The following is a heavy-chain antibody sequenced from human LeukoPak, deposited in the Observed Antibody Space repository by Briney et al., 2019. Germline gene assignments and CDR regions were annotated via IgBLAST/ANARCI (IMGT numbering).Heavy chain of an antibody. CDR3: TKEGVDSY. CDR1: GYTFTGYN. Sequence: ASVKVSCKASGYTFTGYNMHWVRQAPGQGLEWMGWINPNSGGTNYAQKFQGRVTMTRDTSINTAYMELGRLTSDDTALYYCTKEGVDSYWSQGTLVTVSS. J-gene: IGHJ4*02. D-gene: IGHD3-22*01. CDR2: INPNSGGT. V-gene: IGHV1-2*02.